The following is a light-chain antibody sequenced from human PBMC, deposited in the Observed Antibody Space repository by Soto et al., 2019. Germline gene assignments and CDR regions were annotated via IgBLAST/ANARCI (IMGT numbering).Light chain of an antibody. V-gene: IGKV1-12*01. Sequence: DIQMTQSPSSVSASVGDRVTITCRASQVISSRLAWYQQKPGKAPNLLIYAASSLQIGVPSRFSGSGSETDFTLTIGSLQPEDFATYYCQQSNSFPLTFGGGTKVDIK. CDR1: QVISSR. CDR3: QQSNSFPLT. CDR2: AAS. J-gene: IGKJ4*01.